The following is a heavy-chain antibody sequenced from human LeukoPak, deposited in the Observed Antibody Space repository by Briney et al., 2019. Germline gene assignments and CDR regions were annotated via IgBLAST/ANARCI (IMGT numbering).Heavy chain of an antibody. Sequence: GGSLRLSCAASGXTFSGSAIHWVRQSSGKGLKWVGHIDKKDNFYATTSAASVTGRFTISRDDSKNTAYLQMNSLKTEDTALYYCTRDSGTYNWLDPWGQGTLVTVSS. V-gene: IGHV3-73*01. J-gene: IGHJ5*02. CDR3: TRDSGTYNWLDP. CDR2: IDKKDNFYAT. D-gene: IGHD1-26*01. CDR1: GXTFSGSA.